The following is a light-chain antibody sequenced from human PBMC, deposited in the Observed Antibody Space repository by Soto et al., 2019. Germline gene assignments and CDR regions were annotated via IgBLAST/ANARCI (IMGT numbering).Light chain of an antibody. V-gene: IGKV3-15*01. Sequence: EIVMTQSPATLSVSPGERATLSCRASQSVSSNLAWYQQKHGQAPRLLIYGASTRATGIPARFSGSGPGTEFTLTISSLQSEDFAVYYCQQYNNWPWYTFGQGTKLEIK. CDR3: QQYNNWPWYT. J-gene: IGKJ2*01. CDR2: GAS. CDR1: QSVSSN.